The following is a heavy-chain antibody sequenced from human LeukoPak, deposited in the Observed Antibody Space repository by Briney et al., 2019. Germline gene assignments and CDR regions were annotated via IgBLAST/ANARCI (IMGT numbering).Heavy chain of an antibody. D-gene: IGHD5-18*01. CDR1: GFIVSNNY. CDR3: SRVGYTYKTRAL. J-gene: IGHJ4*02. V-gene: IGHV3-66*01. CDR2: IYSDGGT. Sequence: GGSLRLSCAASGFIVSNNYMFCVRQAPGKGLEWVSAIYSDGGTYYADSVRGRFTISRDISKSTLYLQMSSLRAEDTAVYFCSRVGYTYKTRALWGQGTLVTVSS.